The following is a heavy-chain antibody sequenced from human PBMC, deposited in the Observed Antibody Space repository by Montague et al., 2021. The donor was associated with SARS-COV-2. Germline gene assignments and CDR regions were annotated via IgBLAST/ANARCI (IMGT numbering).Heavy chain of an antibody. J-gene: IGHJ6*02. Sequence: SHTLSLTRTVSGGSIRSGSYYWSWIRQPAGKGLEWIGRIYSSGSTNYNPSLKSRVTMSVDTSKNQFSLKVSSVTAADTAVYYCARDYGDYSYYYGLDVWGQGTTVTVSS. CDR2: IYSSGST. V-gene: IGHV4-61*02. CDR1: GGSIRSGSYY. CDR3: ARDYGDYSYYYGLDV. D-gene: IGHD4-17*01.